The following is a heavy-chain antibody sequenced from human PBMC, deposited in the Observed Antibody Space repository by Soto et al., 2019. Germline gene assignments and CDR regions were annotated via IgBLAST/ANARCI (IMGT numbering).Heavy chain of an antibody. CDR2: ISDRGDTT. CDR1: GFTISSNA. D-gene: IGHD1-1*01. J-gene: IGHJ4*02. V-gene: IGHV3-23*01. Sequence: EVQLLESGGGLVQPGGSLRLSCAASGFTISSNAMYWVRQAPGKGLEWVSGISDRGDTTHYADSVKGRFTISRDTSKNTLYLQLNSLRADDTAVYYCAKDKPGTTSFDYWGPGTLVTVSS. CDR3: AKDKPGTTSFDY.